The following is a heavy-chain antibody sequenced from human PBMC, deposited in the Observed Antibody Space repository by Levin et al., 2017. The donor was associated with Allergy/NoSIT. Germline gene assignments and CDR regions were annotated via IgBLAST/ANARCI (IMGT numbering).Heavy chain of an antibody. J-gene: IGHJ4*02. CDR3: ATVRGSDSSRWYSDY. Sequence: PGGSLRLSCAASGFTVRNYGMQWVRQAQGKGLEWLTLISYDGRNSYHADSVKGRFTISRDNSKNTLYLQMNSLRAEDTAVYYCATVRGSDSSRWYSDYWGQGTLVTVSS. V-gene: IGHV3-33*01. D-gene: IGHD6-13*01. CDR1: GFTVRNYG. CDR2: ISYDGRNS.